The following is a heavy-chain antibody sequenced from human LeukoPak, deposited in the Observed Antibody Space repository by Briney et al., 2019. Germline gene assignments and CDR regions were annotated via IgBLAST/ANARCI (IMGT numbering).Heavy chain of an antibody. CDR1: GGSIYSTTFY. CDR2: MYYDGST. Sequence: SETLSLACTVSGGSIYSTTFYWGWIRQPPGKGLEWIGSMYYDGSTYHNPSLKSRVTISVDTSNNQFSLRLTSVTAADTAVYFCARRSDSGSDDGEDYFDYWGQGTLVTVSS. D-gene: IGHD1-26*01. J-gene: IGHJ4*02. V-gene: IGHV4-39*01. CDR3: ARRSDSGSDDGEDYFDY.